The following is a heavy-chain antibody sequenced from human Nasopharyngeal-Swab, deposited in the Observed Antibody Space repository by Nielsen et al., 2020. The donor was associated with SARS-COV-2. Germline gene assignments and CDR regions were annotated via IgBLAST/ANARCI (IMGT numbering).Heavy chain of an antibody. D-gene: IGHD2-8*01. CDR2: ISGSGGVT. V-gene: IGHV3-23*01. CDR1: GFTFDDYA. J-gene: IGHJ4*02. CDR3: AKDSCTNGVFYYDY. Sequence: GESLKISCAASGFTFDDYAMNWVRQAPGKGLEWVSAISGSGGVTFYADSVKGRFTISRDNSKNTLYLRMNSLRAEDTAVYYCAKDSCTNGVFYYDYWGQGTLVTVSS.